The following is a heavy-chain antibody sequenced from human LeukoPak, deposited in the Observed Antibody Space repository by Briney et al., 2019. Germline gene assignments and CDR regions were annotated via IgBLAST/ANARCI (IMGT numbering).Heavy chain of an antibody. V-gene: IGHV3-72*01. CDR2: TRNKANSYTT. J-gene: IGHJ6*04. Sequence: GGSLRLSCAASGFTFSDHYMDWVRQAPGKGPEWVGRTRNKANSYTTEYAASVKGRFTISRDDSKNSLYLQVNSLKTEDTAVYYCARDGYSGYGFLDVWGKGTTVTVSS. CDR3: ARDGYSGYGFLDV. CDR1: GFTFSDHY. D-gene: IGHD5-12*01.